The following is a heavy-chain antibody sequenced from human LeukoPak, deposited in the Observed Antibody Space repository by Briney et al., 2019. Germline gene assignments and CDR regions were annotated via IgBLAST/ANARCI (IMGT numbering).Heavy chain of an antibody. CDR3: ARESPYDSGGSEDDY. D-gene: IGHD1-26*01. CDR1: GITFSNAW. V-gene: IGHV3-53*01. CDR2: TYSDGST. Sequence: PGGSLRLSCAASGITFSNAWMSWVRQAPGKGLEWVSVTYSDGSTYYADSVRGRFIISRDSSKNTLYLQMNSLRAEDTAVYYCARESPYDSGGSEDDYWGQGTLVTVSS. J-gene: IGHJ4*02.